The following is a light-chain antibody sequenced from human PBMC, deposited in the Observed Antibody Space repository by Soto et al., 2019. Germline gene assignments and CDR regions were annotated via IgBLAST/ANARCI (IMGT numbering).Light chain of an antibody. CDR3: QQYYTTPTIT. Sequence: DIVMTQSPDSLAMSLGGRATINCKSSQSVLYTLNKRNYLSWYQQKPGQPPKLLIYWAYTRDSGVPDRFSGSGSGTEFTLTIISLKAEDAAVYDCQQYYTTPTITFGQGTRLEIK. CDR2: WAY. J-gene: IGKJ5*01. CDR1: QSVLYTLNKRNY. V-gene: IGKV4-1*01.